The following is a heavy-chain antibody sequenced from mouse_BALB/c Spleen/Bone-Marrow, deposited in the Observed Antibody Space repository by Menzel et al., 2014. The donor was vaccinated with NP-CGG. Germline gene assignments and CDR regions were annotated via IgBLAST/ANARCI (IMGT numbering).Heavy chain of an antibody. V-gene: IGHV4-1*02. CDR2: INADSSTK. CDR1: GFDFXRYW. Sequence: EVKLVESGGGLVQPGGSLKLSCAASGFDFXRYWMSWVRQAPGKGLEWIGEINADSSTKKYTPSLKDKFIISRDNAKNTLYLQMSKVRYEDTALYYCARPRDYYGYFDVWGAGTTVTVSS. CDR3: ARPRDYYGYFDV. J-gene: IGHJ1*01. D-gene: IGHD2-4*01.